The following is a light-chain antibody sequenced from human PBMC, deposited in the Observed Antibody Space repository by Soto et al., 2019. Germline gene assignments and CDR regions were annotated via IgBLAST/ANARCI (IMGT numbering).Light chain of an antibody. Sequence: QSVLTQAPSVSGSPVQSVTISCTGTSIDFFTYNGVSWYELPPATAPKLIIYEARNRPSGVPDRFSGSKSGNTASLTISGLQAADEADYYCSLYTSENTYVFGTGTKVTVL. CDR3: SLYTSENTYV. CDR2: EAR. J-gene: IGLJ1*01. V-gene: IGLV2-18*01. CDR1: SIDFFTYNG.